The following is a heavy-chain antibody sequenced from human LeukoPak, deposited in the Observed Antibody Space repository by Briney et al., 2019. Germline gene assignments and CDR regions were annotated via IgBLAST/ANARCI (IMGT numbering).Heavy chain of an antibody. CDR1: GDSVSSNNAG. CDR2: TYYRSKWYI. V-gene: IGHV6-1*01. CDR3: ARVETGPFGY. J-gene: IGHJ4*02. D-gene: IGHD3-9*01. Sequence: SQTLSLTCAISGDSVSSNNAGWNWVRQSPSRGLEWLGRTYYRSKWYIEYAVSVKGRITINPDTSKNQFSLQLNSVTPEDTAVYYCARVETGPFGYWGQGTLVTVSS.